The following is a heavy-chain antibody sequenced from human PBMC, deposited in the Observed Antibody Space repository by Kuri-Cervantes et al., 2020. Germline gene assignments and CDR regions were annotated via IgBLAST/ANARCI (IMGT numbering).Heavy chain of an antibody. CDR2: INPNSGGT. CDR3: ARVGRLGQARGGSWFDP. V-gene: IGHV1-2*02. CDR1: GYTFTGYY. J-gene: IGHJ5*02. Sequence: ASVKVSCKASGYTFTGYYMHWVRQAPGQGLEGMGWINPNSGGTNYAQKFQGRVTMTRDTSISTAYMELSRLRSDDTAVYYCARVGRLGQARGGSWFDPWGQGTLVTVSS. D-gene: IGHD3-10*01.